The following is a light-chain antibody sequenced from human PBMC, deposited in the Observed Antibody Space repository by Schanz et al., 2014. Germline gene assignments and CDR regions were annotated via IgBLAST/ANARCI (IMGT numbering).Light chain of an antibody. J-gene: IGLJ3*02. CDR2: DVS. CDR1: SSDVGGYNY. V-gene: IGLV2-8*01. Sequence: QSALTQPPSASGSPGQSVAISCTGTSSDVGGYNYVSWYQQHPGKAPRLMIFDVSKRPSGVPDRFSGSKSGNTASLTVSGLQAEDEADYYCCSNAGSNTLGVFGGGTKLTVL. CDR3: CSNAGSNTLGV.